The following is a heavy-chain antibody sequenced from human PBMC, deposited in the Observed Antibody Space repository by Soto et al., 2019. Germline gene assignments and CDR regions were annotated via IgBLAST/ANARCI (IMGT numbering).Heavy chain of an antibody. V-gene: IGHV4-34*01. Sequence: PSETLSLTCAVYGGSFSGYYWSWIRQPPGKGLEWIGEINHSGSTNYNTTLKSRVTISVDTSKNQFSLKLSSVTAADTAVYYCARGRDIVVVPAAISGRDYYYGMDVWGQGTTVTVSS. CDR3: ARGRDIVVVPAAISGRDYYYGMDV. CDR1: GGSFSGYY. J-gene: IGHJ6*02. D-gene: IGHD2-2*01. CDR2: INHSGST.